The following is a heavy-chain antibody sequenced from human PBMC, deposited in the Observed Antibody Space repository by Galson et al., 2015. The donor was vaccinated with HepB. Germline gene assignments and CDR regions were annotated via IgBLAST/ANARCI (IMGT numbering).Heavy chain of an antibody. Sequence: QSGAEVKKPGESLKISCKGSGYSFTGYWIGWVRQMPGKGLEWMGIIYPDDSDTRYSPSFQGQVTISADKSIRTAYLQWSSLKASDTAMYYCARQRSGYAKGTYYWYYMDVWGKGTTVTVSS. V-gene: IGHV5-51*01. CDR3: ARQRSGYAKGTYYWYYMDV. CDR2: IYPDDSDT. D-gene: IGHD5-12*01. J-gene: IGHJ6*03. CDR1: GYSFTGYW.